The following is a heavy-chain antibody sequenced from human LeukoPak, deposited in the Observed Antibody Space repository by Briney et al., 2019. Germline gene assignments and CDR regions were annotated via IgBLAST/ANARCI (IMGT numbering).Heavy chain of an antibody. V-gene: IGHV4-4*07. CDR2: IYSSGST. J-gene: IGHJ5*02. D-gene: IGHD6-13*01. Sequence: SETLSLTCTVSGGSISNYYWSWIRQPAAKGLEWIGRIYSSGSTNYNPSLKSRVTMLVDTSKNQFSLKLSSVTAADTAVYYCARDGIRAAALSWFDPWGQGTLVTVSS. CDR1: GGSISNYY. CDR3: ARDGIRAAALSWFDP.